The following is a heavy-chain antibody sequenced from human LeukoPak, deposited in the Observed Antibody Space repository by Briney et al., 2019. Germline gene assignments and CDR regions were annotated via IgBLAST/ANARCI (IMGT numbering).Heavy chain of an antibody. CDR3: AREGVVPALGAFDI. D-gene: IGHD2-2*01. J-gene: IGHJ6*04. CDR1: GGTFSSYA. Sequence: GASVKVSCKASGGTFSSYAISWVRQAPGQGLEWMGWISAYNGNTNYAQKLQGRVTMTTDTSTSTAYMELRSLRSDDTAVYYCAREGVVPALGAFDIWGKGTTVTISS. V-gene: IGHV1-18*01. CDR2: ISAYNGNT.